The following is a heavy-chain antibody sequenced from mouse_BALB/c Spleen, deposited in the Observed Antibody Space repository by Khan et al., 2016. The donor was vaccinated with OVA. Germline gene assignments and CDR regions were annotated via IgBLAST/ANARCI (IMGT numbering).Heavy chain of an antibody. V-gene: IGHV3-2*02. CDR3: ARWGNSYFDY. CDR2: ISYSGST. Sequence: EVQLQESGPGLVKPSQSLSLTCTVTGYSITSDYAWNWIRQFPGNKLEWMGYISYSGSTSYNPSLKSRISITRDTSKNQFFLLLNSVTTEDTATYYCARWGNSYFDYWGQGTTLTVSS. J-gene: IGHJ2*01. CDR1: GYSITSDYA.